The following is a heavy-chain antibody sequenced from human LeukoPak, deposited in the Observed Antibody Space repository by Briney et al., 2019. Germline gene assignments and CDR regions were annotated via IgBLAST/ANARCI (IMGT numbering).Heavy chain of an antibody. CDR1: GYTFTGYY. CDR3: ARVRIPGSGYYYMGFDP. Sequence: ASVKVSCKASGYTFTGYYMHWVRQAPGQGLEWMGWINPNSGGTNYAQKFQGRVTMTRDTSISTAYMELSRLRSDDTAVYYCARVRIPGSGYYYMGFDPGGQGTLVTVSS. D-gene: IGHD3-22*01. V-gene: IGHV1-2*02. CDR2: INPNSGGT. J-gene: IGHJ5*02.